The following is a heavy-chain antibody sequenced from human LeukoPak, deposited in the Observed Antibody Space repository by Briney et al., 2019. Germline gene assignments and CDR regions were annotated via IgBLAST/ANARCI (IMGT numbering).Heavy chain of an antibody. CDR3: ARDRYSSSSVLSGNWFDP. CDR1: GFTFSSYA. CDR2: ISYDGSNK. Sequence: SGGSLRLSCAASGFTFSSYAMHWVRQAPGKGLEWVAVISYDGSNKYYADSVKGRFTISRDNSKNTLYLQMNSLRAEDTAVYYCARDRYSSSSVLSGNWFDPWGQGTLVTVSS. J-gene: IGHJ5*02. V-gene: IGHV3-30-3*01. D-gene: IGHD6-6*01.